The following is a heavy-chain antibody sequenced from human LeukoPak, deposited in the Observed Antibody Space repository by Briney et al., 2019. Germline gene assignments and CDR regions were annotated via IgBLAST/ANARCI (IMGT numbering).Heavy chain of an antibody. D-gene: IGHD2-2*01. Sequence: PSETLSLTCTVSGGSISSYYWSWTRQPPGKGLEWIGYIYYSGSTNYNPSLKSRVTISVDTSKNQFSLKLSSVTAADTAVYYCARLYCSSTSCQPAFDYWGQGTLVTVSS. CDR3: ARLYCSSTSCQPAFDY. CDR2: IYYSGST. J-gene: IGHJ4*02. V-gene: IGHV4-59*01. CDR1: GGSISSYY.